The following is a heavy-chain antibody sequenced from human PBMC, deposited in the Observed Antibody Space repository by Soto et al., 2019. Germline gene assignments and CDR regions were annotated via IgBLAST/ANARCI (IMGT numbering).Heavy chain of an antibody. J-gene: IGHJ5*02. Sequence: SVKVSCNASGGTFSSYAISWVRQAPGQGLEWMGGIIPIFGTANYAQKFQGRVTITADESTSTAYMELRSLRSDDTAVYYCARASGSSYWSDPWGQGTLVTVSS. D-gene: IGHD1-26*01. V-gene: IGHV1-69*13. CDR1: GGTFSSYA. CDR3: ARASGSSYWSDP. CDR2: IIPIFGTA.